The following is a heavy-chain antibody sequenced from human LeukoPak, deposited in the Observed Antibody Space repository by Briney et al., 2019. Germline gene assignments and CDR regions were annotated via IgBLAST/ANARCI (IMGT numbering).Heavy chain of an antibody. CDR1: GGSISSGGYS. CDR3: ARDSSWSPYYYYGMDV. V-gene: IGHV4-30-2*01. J-gene: IGHJ6*02. D-gene: IGHD6-13*01. CDR2: IYHSGST. Sequence: SETLSLTCAVSGGSISSGGYSWSWIRQPPGKGLEWIGYIYHSGSTYYNPSLKSRVTISVDTSKNQFSLKLSSVTAADTAVYYCARDSSWSPYYYYGMDVWGQGTTVTVSS.